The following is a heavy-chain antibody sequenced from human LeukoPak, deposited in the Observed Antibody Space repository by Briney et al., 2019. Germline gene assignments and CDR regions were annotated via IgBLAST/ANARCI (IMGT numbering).Heavy chain of an antibody. Sequence: ASVKVSCKASGYTFTGYYMHWVRQAPGQGLEWMGWINPNSGGTNYAQKFQGRVTMTRDTSISTAYMELSRLRSDDTAVYYCASSGGYYYDSSGYYSSQYFQHWGQGTLVTVSS. V-gene: IGHV1-2*02. CDR1: GYTFTGYY. CDR3: ASSGGYYYDSSGYYSSQYFQH. J-gene: IGHJ1*01. D-gene: IGHD3-22*01. CDR2: INPNSGGT.